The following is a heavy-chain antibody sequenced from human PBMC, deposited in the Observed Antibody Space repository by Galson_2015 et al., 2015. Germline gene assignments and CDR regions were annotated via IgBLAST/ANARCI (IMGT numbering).Heavy chain of an antibody. Sequence: SCKASGYTFTRYGVGWVRQAPGRGLEWMGWISGYNGKTYHEQTVQGRATMTTDTSTSTVYMELRSLTSDDTAVYYCARGITTAGQVVGLDYWGQGTLVTVSS. V-gene: IGHV1-18*01. CDR1: GYTFTRYG. CDR3: ARGITTAGQVVGLDY. J-gene: IGHJ4*02. CDR2: ISGYNGKT. D-gene: IGHD6-13*01.